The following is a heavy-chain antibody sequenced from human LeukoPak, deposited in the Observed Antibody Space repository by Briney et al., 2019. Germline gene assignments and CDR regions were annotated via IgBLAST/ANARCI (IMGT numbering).Heavy chain of an antibody. J-gene: IGHJ4*02. CDR3: AKSPADYDSSGYRETKYYFDS. CDR2: ISGRGGGK. CDR1: GFTFRNYA. D-gene: IGHD3-22*01. V-gene: IGHV3-23*01. Sequence: QPGGSLRLSCAASGFTFRNYAMSWVREAPGKGLEWGSGISGRGGGKYYAHSVQGLSTISRDNSKSTLYLQMNSLRAEDTALYYCAKSPADYDSSGYRETKYYFDSWGQRTLVAVSS.